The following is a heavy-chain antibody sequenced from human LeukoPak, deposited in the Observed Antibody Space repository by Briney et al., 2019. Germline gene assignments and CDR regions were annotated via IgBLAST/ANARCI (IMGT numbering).Heavy chain of an antibody. V-gene: IGHV3-20*04. J-gene: IGHJ3*02. Sequence: GSLRLSCAASGFTFYDYGMSWVRQAPGRGLEWVSGINWNGGSTGYADSVKGRFTISRDNAKNSLYLQMNSLRAEDTAVYYCARDQGGIVGATHAFDIWGQGTMVTVSS. D-gene: IGHD1-26*01. CDR3: ARDQGGIVGATHAFDI. CDR2: INWNGGST. CDR1: GFTFYDYG.